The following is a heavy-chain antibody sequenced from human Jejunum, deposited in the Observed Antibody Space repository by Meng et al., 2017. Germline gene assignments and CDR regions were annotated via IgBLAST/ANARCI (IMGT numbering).Heavy chain of an antibody. CDR3: ARANAPRPYDS. V-gene: IGHV7-4-1*02. D-gene: IGHD6-6*01. CDR2: INNNTGNP. J-gene: IGHJ4*02. Sequence: QVHMGKSGSELNKPVASVTVSCTASGYSFTNKAINWVRQAPGQGLEWRGWINNNTGNPTYAQGFTGRFVFSLDTSVSTAYLQISNLKAEDTAVYYCARANAPRPYDSWGQGPWSPSPQ. CDR1: GYSFTNKA.